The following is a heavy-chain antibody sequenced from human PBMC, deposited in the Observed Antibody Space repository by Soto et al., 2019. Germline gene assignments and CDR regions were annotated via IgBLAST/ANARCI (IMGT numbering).Heavy chain of an antibody. J-gene: IGHJ6*03. CDR1: GFTLSGYA. V-gene: IGHV3-64*01. D-gene: IGHD6-6*01. CDR3: ARRDRPDFYYMGF. Sequence: EVQLAESGGGLAQPGGSLRLSCAASGFTLSGYAMDWVRQAPGKGLEYVSGISSNGVGTYYANSVQGRFTISRDNSKNTVYLQVGSLRPEDMAVYYCARRDRPDFYYMGFWGKGTTVTVSS. CDR2: ISSNGVGT.